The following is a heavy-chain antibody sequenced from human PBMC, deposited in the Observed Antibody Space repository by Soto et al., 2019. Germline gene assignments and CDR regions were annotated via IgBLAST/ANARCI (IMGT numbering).Heavy chain of an antibody. J-gene: IGHJ4*02. D-gene: IGHD2-15*01. CDR1: EFTFTNYA. CDR2: ISGSGGST. V-gene: IGHV3-23*01. Sequence: EVQLLESGGDLVQPGGSLRLSCAAPEFTFTNYAMGWVRQAPGEGLEWVSVISGSGGSTYYADSVKGRFTISRDNSKNTLYLQMNSLRADDTAVYYCAKAGGDCSGGSCYSGFFHYWGQGTLVTVSS. CDR3: AKAGGDCSGGSCYSGFFHY.